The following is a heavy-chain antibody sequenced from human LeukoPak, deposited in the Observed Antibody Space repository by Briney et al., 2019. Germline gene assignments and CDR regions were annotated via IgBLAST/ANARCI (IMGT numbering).Heavy chain of an antibody. CDR1: GYTFTGYY. CDR2: IIPSSGGT. J-gene: IGHJ4*02. D-gene: IGHD2-2*01. CDR3: ARDLSTRGDEDRFDY. Sequence: ASVKVSCKASGYTFTGYYVHWVRQAPGQGPEWMGWIIPSSGGTNYAKRFQGRVTITRDTSISTAYMELSRLRSDDTAVYYCARDLSTRGDEDRFDYWGQGTLVTVSS. V-gene: IGHV1-2*02.